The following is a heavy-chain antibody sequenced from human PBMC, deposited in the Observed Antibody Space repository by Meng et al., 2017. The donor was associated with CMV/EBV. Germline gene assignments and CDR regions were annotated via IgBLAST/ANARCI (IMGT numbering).Heavy chain of an antibody. V-gene: IGHV1-46*01. CDR1: GYTFTSYY. D-gene: IGHD6-13*01. Sequence: QVQLVQSGAEVKKPXXXXXXXCKASGYTFTSYYMHWVRQAPGQGLEWMGIINPSGGSTSYAQKFQGRVTMTRDTSTSTVYMELSSLRSEDTAVYYCARAPIAAAGNWFDPWGQGTLVTVSS. CDR2: INPSGGST. J-gene: IGHJ5*02. CDR3: ARAPIAAAGNWFDP.